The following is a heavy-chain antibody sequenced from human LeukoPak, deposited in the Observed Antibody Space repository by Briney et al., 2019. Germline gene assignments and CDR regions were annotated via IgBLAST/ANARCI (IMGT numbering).Heavy chain of an antibody. J-gene: IGHJ6*03. V-gene: IGHV4-39*07. CDR1: GGSISSSSYY. CDR3: ARGASRAARRSYYMDV. Sequence: SETLSLTCTVSGGSISSSSYYWGWIRQPPGKGLEWFGSIYYSGSTYYNPSLKSRVTISVDTSKNQFSLKLSSVTAADTAVYYCARGASRAARRSYYMDVWGKGTTVTVSS. D-gene: IGHD6-6*01. CDR2: IYYSGST.